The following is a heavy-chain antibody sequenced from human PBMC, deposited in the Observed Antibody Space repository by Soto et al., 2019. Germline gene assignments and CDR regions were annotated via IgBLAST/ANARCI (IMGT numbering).Heavy chain of an antibody. CDR1: GGSISSGGYY. J-gene: IGHJ4*02. CDR3: ARDSNTAMAN. V-gene: IGHV4-31*03. CDR2: IYYSGST. D-gene: IGHD5-18*01. Sequence: SETPSLTCTVSGGSISSGGYYWSWIRQHPGKGLEWIGYIYYSGSTYYNPSLKSRVTISVDTSKNQFSLKLSSVTAADTAVYYCARDSNTAMANWGQGTLVTVSS.